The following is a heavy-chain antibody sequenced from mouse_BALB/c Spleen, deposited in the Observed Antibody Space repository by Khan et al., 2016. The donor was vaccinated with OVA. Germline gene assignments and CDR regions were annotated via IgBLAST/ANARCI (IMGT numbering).Heavy chain of an antibody. CDR2: IDPSDSET. Sequence: QVQLKQSGAELVRPGASVKLSCKASGYTFTSYWMNWVKQRPGHGLEWIGRIDPSDSETHYNQMFKDKATLTVDKSSSTAYMQLSSLTSEDSAVYYCARREKYGYDPSWFAYWGQGTRVTVSA. J-gene: IGHJ3*01. V-gene: IGHV1-61*01. CDR1: GYTFTSYW. CDR3: ARREKYGYDPSWFAY. D-gene: IGHD2-2*01.